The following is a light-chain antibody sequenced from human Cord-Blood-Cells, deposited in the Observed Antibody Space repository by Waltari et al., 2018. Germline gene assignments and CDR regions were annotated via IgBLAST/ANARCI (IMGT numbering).Light chain of an antibody. CDR2: DVS. CDR3: SSYTSSSTPVV. V-gene: IGLV2-14*01. J-gene: IGLJ2*01. CDR1: SSAVGGSNY. Sequence: QSALTQPASVSGSPGQSITISCTGTSSAVGGSNYVSWYQQHPGKAPKLMIYDVSNRPSGVSNRFSGSKSGNTASLTISGLQAEDEADYYCSSYTSSSTPVVFGGGTKLTVL.